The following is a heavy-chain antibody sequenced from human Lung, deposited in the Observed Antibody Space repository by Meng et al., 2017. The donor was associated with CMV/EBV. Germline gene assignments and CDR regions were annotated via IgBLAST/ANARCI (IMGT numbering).Heavy chain of an antibody. CDR2: IYYSGST. J-gene: IGHJ5*02. D-gene: IGHD1-26*01. V-gene: IGHV4-59*01. CDR1: GGSISSYY. Sequence: SXTXSLXXTVSGGSISSYYWSWIRQPPGKGLEWIGYIYYSGSTNYNPSLKSRVTISVDTSKNQFSLKLSSVSAADTAVYYCARVRHVGGRHWFDPWGQGTXVPVSS. CDR3: ARVRHVGGRHWFDP.